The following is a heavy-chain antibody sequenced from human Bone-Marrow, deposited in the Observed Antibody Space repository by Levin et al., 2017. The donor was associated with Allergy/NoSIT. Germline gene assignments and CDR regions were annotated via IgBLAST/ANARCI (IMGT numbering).Heavy chain of an antibody. CDR1: GGTFNSFA. CDR2: IVPMFGLT. D-gene: IGHD5-18*01. CDR3: ATINSAMVTALVY. V-gene: IGHV1-69*13. J-gene: IGHJ4*02. Sequence: ASVKVSCKASGGTFNSFAITWVRQVPGQGLEWMGGIVPMFGLTAYAQKFQGRLTITADASTSTAYMELSGLRSEDTALYYCATINSAMVTALVYWGQGTLVTVSS.